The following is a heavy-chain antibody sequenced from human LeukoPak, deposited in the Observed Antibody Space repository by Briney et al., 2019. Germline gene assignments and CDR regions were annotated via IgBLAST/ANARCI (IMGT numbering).Heavy chain of an antibody. Sequence: GSLRLSCAAFGFTFSSYSMNWIRQPPGKGLEWIGSIYYSGSTYYNPSLKSRVTISVDTSENQFSLKLSSVTAADTAVYYCAIFSRITIFGVVTPDNDYWGQGTLVTVSS. D-gene: IGHD3-3*01. CDR2: IYYSGST. V-gene: IGHV4-59*05. CDR1: GFTFSSYS. CDR3: AIFSRITIFGVVTPDNDY. J-gene: IGHJ4*02.